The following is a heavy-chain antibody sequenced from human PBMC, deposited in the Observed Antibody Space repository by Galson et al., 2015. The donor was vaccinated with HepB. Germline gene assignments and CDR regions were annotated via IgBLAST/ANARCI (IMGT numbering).Heavy chain of an antibody. Sequence: SLRLSCAASGFTFSSYGMHWVRQAPGKGLEWVAVISYDGSNKYYADSVKGRFTISRDNSKNTLYLQMNSLRAEDTAVYYCARDGTSGSYFGGWGDYFDYWGQGTLVTVSS. CDR1: GFTFSSYG. CDR2: ISYDGSNK. CDR3: ARDGTSGSYFGGWGDYFDY. J-gene: IGHJ4*02. V-gene: IGHV3-30*03. D-gene: IGHD1-26*01.